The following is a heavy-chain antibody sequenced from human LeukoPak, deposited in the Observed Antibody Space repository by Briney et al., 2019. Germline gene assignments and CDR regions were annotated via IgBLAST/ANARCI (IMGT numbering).Heavy chain of an antibody. J-gene: IGHJ4*02. V-gene: IGHV3-33*01. CDR3: ARDRLSGSYPDY. CDR1: GFTFSSYG. D-gene: IGHD1-26*01. Sequence: PGGSLRLSCAASGFTFSSYGMHWVRQAPGKGLEWVAVIWYDGSNKYDADSVKGRFTISRDNSKNTLYLQMNSLRAEDTAVYYCARDRLSGSYPDYWGQGTLVTVSS. CDR2: IWYDGSNK.